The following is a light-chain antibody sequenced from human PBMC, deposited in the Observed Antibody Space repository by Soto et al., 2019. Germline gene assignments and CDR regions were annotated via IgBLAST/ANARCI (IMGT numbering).Light chain of an antibody. J-gene: IGLJ1*01. CDR1: SSNIGGNA. V-gene: IGLV1-44*01. Sequence: QSVLTQPPSASGTPGQRVTISCSGSSSNIGGNAVNWYQQLPGTTPKLLIYSNNQRPSGVPDRFSGSKSGTSASLAISGLQSEDEADYYCAAWDDSLGGYVFGTGTKLTVL. CDR3: AAWDDSLGGYV. CDR2: SNN.